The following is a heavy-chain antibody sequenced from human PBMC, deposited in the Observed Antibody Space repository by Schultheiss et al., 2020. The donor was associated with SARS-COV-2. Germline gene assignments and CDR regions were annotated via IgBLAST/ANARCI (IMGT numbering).Heavy chain of an antibody. D-gene: IGHD4-11*01. CDR3: ARRRQDTNAYSYFDS. CDR1: GASISSFY. CDR2: FYSSGST. J-gene: IGHJ4*02. Sequence: SETLSLTCTVSGASISSFYWSWIRQPPGKGLEWIGSFYSSGSTNCNPSLKSRVTISIDTSKNQFSLKLGSVTAADTAVYYCARRRQDTNAYSYFDSWGQGTLVTVSS. V-gene: IGHV4-59*01.